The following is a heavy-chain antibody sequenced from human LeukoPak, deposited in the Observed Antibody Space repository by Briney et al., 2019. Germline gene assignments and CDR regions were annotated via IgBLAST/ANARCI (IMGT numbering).Heavy chain of an antibody. V-gene: IGHV3-30-3*01. CDR2: ISYDGSNK. CDR1: GFTFSSYA. J-gene: IGHJ4*02. Sequence: AGGSLRLSCAASGFTFSSYAMHWVRQAPGKGLEWVAVISYDGSNKYYADSVKGRFTISRDNSKNTLYLQMNSLRAEDTAVYYCAKAFPNWGFDYWGQGTLVTVSS. D-gene: IGHD7-27*01. CDR3: AKAFPNWGFDY.